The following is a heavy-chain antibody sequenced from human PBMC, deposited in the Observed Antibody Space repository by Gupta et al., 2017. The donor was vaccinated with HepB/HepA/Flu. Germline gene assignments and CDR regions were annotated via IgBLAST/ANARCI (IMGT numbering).Heavy chain of an antibody. CDR2: IYYSGST. Sequence: QVQLQESGPGLVKPSQTLSLTCTVSGGSISRGGYYWSWIRQHPGKGLEWIGYIYYSGSTYYNPSLKSRVTISVDTSKNQFSLKLSAVTAADTAVYYWASGYEFRYNWFDPWGQGTLVTVSS. D-gene: IGHD5-12*01. V-gene: IGHV4-31*03. J-gene: IGHJ5*02. CDR1: GGSISRGGYY. CDR3: ASGYEFRYNWFDP.